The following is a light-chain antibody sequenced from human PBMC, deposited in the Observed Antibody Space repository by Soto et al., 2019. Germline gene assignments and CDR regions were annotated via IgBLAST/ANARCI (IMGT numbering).Light chain of an antibody. CDR2: WAS. J-gene: IGKJ4*01. CDR3: QQYYSTPLT. CDR1: QSVLFNSNSRNY. Sequence: DIVMTQSPDSLAVSLGERATINCKSSQSVLFNSNSRNYLAWYQQKPRQPPKLLIYWASTRESVVPDRFSGSGSGTDFTLTISSLQAEDVAVYYCQQYYSTPLTFGGGTKVEIK. V-gene: IGKV4-1*01.